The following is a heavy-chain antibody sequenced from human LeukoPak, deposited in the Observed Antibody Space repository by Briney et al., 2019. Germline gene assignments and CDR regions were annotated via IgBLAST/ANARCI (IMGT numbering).Heavy chain of an antibody. V-gene: IGHV4-39*01. D-gene: IGHD3-16*01. CDR2: IYYSGST. CDR3: ARGWGFFDF. CDR1: GGSVRGGSYY. J-gene: IGHJ4*02. Sequence: SETLSLTCTVSGGSVRGGSYYWGWIRQPPGKGLEWIVSIYYSGSTHYNPSLKSRVTIYVDTSKNQFSLKLTSVTAADTAVYYCARGWGFFDFWGQGTLVTVSS.